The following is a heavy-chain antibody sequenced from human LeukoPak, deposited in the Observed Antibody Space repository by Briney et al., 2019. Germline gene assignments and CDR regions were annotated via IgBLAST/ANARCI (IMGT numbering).Heavy chain of an antibody. CDR3: AKSKY. CDR2: ISNSGGST. CDR1: GFTFPNYA. Sequence: GGSLRLSCAASGFTFPNYAMSWVRQAPGKGLEWVSVISNSGGSTWYADSVKGRFTISRDNSKNTLCLQMDSLRAEDTAVYYCAKSKYWGQGTLVTVSS. J-gene: IGHJ4*02. V-gene: IGHV3-23*01.